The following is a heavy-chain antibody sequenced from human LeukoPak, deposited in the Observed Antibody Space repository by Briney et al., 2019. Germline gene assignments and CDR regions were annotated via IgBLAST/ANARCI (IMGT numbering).Heavy chain of an antibody. CDR2: IIPIFGTA. CDR1: GGTSSSYA. J-gene: IGHJ4*02. CDR3: ARDPRAHYDSSGPLDY. D-gene: IGHD3-22*01. Sequence: ASVKVSCKASGGTSSSYAISWVRQAPGQGLEWMGGIIPIFGTANYAQKFQGRVTITADESTSTAYMELSSLRSDDTAVYYCARDPRAHYDSSGPLDYWGQGTLVTVSS. V-gene: IGHV1-69*13.